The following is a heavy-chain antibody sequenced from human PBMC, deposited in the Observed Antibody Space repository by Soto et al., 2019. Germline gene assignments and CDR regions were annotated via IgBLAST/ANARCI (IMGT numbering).Heavy chain of an antibody. D-gene: IGHD2-15*01. Sequence: SVKVSCKASGYTFDSKGISWLCQANGQGLEWMGWISAYNGNTNYAQKLQGRVTMTTDTSTSTAYMELRSLRSDDTAVYYCARACGTIYGCGFGIWGQGTMVT. CDR2: ISAYNGNT. V-gene: IGHV1-18*01. CDR3: ARACGTIYGCGFGI. CDR1: GYTFDSKG. J-gene: IGHJ3*02.